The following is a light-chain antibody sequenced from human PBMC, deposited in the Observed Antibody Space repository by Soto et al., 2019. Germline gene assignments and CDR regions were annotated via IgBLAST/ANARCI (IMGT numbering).Light chain of an antibody. Sequence: EIVLTQSPATLSLSPGERATLSCRASQSVSSYLAWYQQKPGQAPRLLIYDASNRATGITARFSGSESGTDFTLTISSLEPEEFAVYYCQQRSNWQLTFGPGTKVDIK. CDR3: QQRSNWQLT. J-gene: IGKJ3*01. CDR2: DAS. CDR1: QSVSSY. V-gene: IGKV3-11*01.